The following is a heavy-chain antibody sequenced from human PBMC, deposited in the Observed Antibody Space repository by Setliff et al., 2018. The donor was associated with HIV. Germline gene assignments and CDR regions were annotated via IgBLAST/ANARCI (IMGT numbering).Heavy chain of an antibody. D-gene: IGHD3-22*01. J-gene: IGHJ3*02. V-gene: IGHV4-4*07. Sequence: PSETLSLTCYVTDDPISSYYWSWVRQPAGKGLEWIGRLYVSGDTNYNPSLKSRVTMSLDTSKKHFSLKLKSVTAADTAVYYCARGPLDSSGYRSDAFDIWGQGTMVTVSS. CDR1: DDPISSYY. CDR3: ARGPLDSSGYRSDAFDI. CDR2: LYVSGDT.